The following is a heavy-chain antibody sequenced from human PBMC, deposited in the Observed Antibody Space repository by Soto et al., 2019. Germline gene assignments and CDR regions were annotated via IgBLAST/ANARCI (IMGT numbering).Heavy chain of an antibody. CDR3: ARYRISASRSKFDY. CDR2: IYYNGST. D-gene: IGHD2-2*01. J-gene: IGHJ4*02. CDR1: GLTISSASYY. Sequence: QVLLQESGPGLMKPSQTLSLTCTVSGLTISSASYYWSWIRQHPGKGLEWVGTIYYNGSTYYSPSLKSRVTLLVDTSKNQFSLRLASVTDADTAVYYCARYRISASRSKFDYCGQGTLVTVSS. V-gene: IGHV4-31*03.